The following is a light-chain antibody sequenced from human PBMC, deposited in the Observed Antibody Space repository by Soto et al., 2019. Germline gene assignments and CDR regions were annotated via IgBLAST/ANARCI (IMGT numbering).Light chain of an antibody. Sequence: QSALTQPASVSGSPGQSITISCTGISSDVGSYNLVSWYQQHPGKAPKLMIYEGSKRPSGVSNRCSGSKSGNTASLTISGLQAEDEADYYCCSYAGSSTLVFGGGTKLTVL. CDR1: SSDVGSYNL. V-gene: IGLV2-23*01. CDR2: EGS. CDR3: CSYAGSSTLV. J-gene: IGLJ2*01.